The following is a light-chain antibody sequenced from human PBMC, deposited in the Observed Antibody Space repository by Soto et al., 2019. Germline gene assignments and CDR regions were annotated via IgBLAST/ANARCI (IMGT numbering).Light chain of an antibody. Sequence: EIVLTQSPGTLSLSPGERATLSCRASQSVSSSYLAWYQQKPGQAPRLLIYGASSRATGIPDRFSGSGSGTDFTVNISRLEPEDFAVYYCQQYGSFPWTFGQGTKVEIK. CDR1: QSVSSSY. V-gene: IGKV3-20*01. CDR2: GAS. J-gene: IGKJ1*01. CDR3: QQYGSFPWT.